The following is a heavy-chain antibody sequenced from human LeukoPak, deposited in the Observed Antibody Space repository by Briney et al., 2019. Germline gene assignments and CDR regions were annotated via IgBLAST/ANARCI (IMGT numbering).Heavy chain of an antibody. J-gene: IGHJ4*02. CDR3: AREQNRYCSGGSCYSGFDY. D-gene: IGHD2-15*01. V-gene: IGHV1-69*04. CDR2: IIPILGIA. CDR1: GGTFSSYA. Sequence: SVKVSCKASGGTFSSYAISWVRQAPGQGLEWMGRIIPILGIANYAQKFQGRVTITADKSTSPAYMELSSLRSEDTAVYYCAREQNRYCSGGSCYSGFDYWGQGTLVTVSS.